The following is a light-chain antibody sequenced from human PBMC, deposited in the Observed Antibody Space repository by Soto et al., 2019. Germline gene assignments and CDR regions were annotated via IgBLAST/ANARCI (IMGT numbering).Light chain of an antibody. CDR3: QQYGSSPPGLT. V-gene: IGKV3-20*01. Sequence: MVLTQSPGTLSLSPGETATLSCRASQTCDSRYLAWYRQKHGQAPRLLIYGASTRATGIPDRFSGSGSGTDFTLTISRLEPEDFAVYYCQQYGSSPPGLTFGGGTKVDIK. CDR1: QTCDSRY. CDR2: GAS. J-gene: IGKJ4*01.